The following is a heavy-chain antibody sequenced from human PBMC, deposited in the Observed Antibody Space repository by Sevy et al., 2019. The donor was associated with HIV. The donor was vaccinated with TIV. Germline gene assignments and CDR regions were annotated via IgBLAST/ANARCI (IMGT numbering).Heavy chain of an antibody. CDR1: GFTFSTYG. Sequence: GGSLRLSCAASGFTFSTYGMHWVRQAPGKGLEWVAVIWFDESNIYYADSVKGRFTISRDIAKNTLHLQMNSLRAEDTAVYYCARDLEFYDYGDYGPAFMPDYWGQGTLVTVSS. J-gene: IGHJ4*02. V-gene: IGHV3-33*01. CDR2: IWFDESNI. D-gene: IGHD4-17*01. CDR3: ARDLEFYDYGDYGPAFMPDY.